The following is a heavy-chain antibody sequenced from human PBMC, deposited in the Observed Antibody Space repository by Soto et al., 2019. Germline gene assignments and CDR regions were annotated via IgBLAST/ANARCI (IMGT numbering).Heavy chain of an antibody. CDR3: VRGLTEGYYGVEV. CDR1: GGAFSSVD. V-gene: IGHV1-69*01. D-gene: IGHD2-15*01. J-gene: IGHJ6*02. Sequence: QVQLVQSGAEVKKPGSAVKVSCKASGGAFSSVDISWVRQAPGQGLDWMGGIIPHFGTTNYAEKFQGRGTITADASTSTAFMELSSLTSEDTAVYYCVRGLTEGYYGVEVWGQGTTVIVSS. CDR2: IIPHFGTT.